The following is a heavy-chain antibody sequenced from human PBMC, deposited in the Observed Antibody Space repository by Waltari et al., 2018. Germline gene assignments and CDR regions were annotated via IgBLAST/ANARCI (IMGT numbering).Heavy chain of an antibody. V-gene: IGHV4-38-2*02. D-gene: IGHD3-3*01. Sequence: QVQLQESGPGLVKPPETLSLTCTVSGYSISSGYYWGWIRQPPGKGLEWIGSIYHSGSTYYNPSLKSRVTISVDTSKNQFSLKLSSVTAADTAVYYCARAPANFWSGAFDYWGQGTLVTVSS. CDR2: IYHSGST. CDR3: ARAPANFWSGAFDY. CDR1: GYSISSGYY. J-gene: IGHJ4*02.